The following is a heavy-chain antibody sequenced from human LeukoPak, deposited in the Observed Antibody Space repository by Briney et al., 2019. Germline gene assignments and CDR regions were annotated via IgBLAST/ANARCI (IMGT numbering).Heavy chain of an antibody. V-gene: IGHV3-7*04. CDR1: GFTFSSYW. D-gene: IGHD6-13*01. CDR2: IKQDGSEK. J-gene: IGHJ5*02. CDR3: ARGYSSPNWFDP. Sequence: GGSLRLSCAASGFTFSSYWLSWVRQAPGKGLEWMANIKQDGSEKYYVDSVKGRFTISRDNAKNSLYLQMNSLRAEDTAVYYCARGYSSPNWFDPWGQGTLVTVSS.